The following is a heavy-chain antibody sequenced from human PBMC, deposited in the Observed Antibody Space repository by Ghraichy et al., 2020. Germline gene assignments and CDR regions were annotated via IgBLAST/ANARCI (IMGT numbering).Heavy chain of an antibody. J-gene: IGHJ2*01. CDR1: NGSITTYY. Sequence: GSLSLTCSVSNGSITTYYWNWMRQSPGKGLEWIGSVHSSGSTNYNPSLQSRVAFSIDTSKSQFSLSLSSVTAEDTAVYYCARRGSTWYVSNWFFDRWGRGTLVTV. D-gene: IGHD6-13*01. CDR3: ARRGSTWYVSNWFFDR. V-gene: IGHV4-59*08. CDR2: VHSSGST.